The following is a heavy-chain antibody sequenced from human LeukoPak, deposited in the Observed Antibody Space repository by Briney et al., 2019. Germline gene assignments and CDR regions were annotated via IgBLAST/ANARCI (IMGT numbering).Heavy chain of an antibody. CDR3: ARVPYYYDSSGDRSFDI. J-gene: IGHJ3*02. CDR2: MNPNSGNT. D-gene: IGHD3-22*01. CDR1: GYTFTSYD. V-gene: IGHV1-8*03. Sequence: ASVNVSCKASGYTFTSYDINWVRQATGQGLEWMGWMNPNSGNTGYAQKFQGRVTITRNTSISTAYMELSSLRSEDTAVYYCARVPYYYDSSGDRSFDIWGQGTMVTVSS.